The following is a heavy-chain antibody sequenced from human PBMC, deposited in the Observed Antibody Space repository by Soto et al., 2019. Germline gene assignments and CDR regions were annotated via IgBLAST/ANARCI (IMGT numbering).Heavy chain of an antibody. CDR2: ISAYDGKT. CDR1: GYNFNIYG. V-gene: IGHV1-18*01. CDR3: ARDPHEYWTSYRFDP. Sequence: QVQLVQSGAEVKKPGASVKVSCKASGYNFNIYGINWVRQAPGQGLELMGWISAYDGKTTYAEKFQGRVTMTTDASTRTAYIELRSLRSDDTAVYYCARDPHEYWTSYRFDPWCQGTQVTVSS. J-gene: IGHJ5*02. D-gene: IGHD3-3*01.